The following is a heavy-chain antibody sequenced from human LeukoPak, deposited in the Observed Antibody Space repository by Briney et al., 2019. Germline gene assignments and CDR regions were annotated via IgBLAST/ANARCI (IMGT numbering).Heavy chain of an antibody. CDR2: ISAYNGNT. CDR1: GYTFTSYG. Sequence: SVKVACKASGYTFTSYGISWVRQAPGQGLEWMGWISAYNGNTNYAQKLQGRVTMTTDTSTSTAYMELRSLRSDDTAVYYCATGLDRATDAFDIWGQGTMVTVSS. J-gene: IGHJ3*02. V-gene: IGHV1-18*01. CDR3: ATGLDRATDAFDI. D-gene: IGHD3-16*01.